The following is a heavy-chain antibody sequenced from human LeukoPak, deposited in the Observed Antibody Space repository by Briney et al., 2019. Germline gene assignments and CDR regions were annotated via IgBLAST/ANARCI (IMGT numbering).Heavy chain of an antibody. V-gene: IGHV3-23*01. Sequence: GGSLRLSCAASGFTFSSYAMSWVRQAPGKGLEWVSAISGSGGSTYYADSVKGRFTISRDNSKNTLYLQMNSLRAEDTAVYYCARDIGYYDILTDYWGQGTLVTVSS. CDR3: ARDIGYYDILTDY. CDR2: ISGSGGST. D-gene: IGHD3-9*01. J-gene: IGHJ4*02. CDR1: GFTFSSYA.